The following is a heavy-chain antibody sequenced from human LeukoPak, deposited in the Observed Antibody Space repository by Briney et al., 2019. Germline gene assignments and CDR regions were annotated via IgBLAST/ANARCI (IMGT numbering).Heavy chain of an antibody. CDR3: ARGSTYSSGWYTGFDY. CDR2: INPSGGST. V-gene: IGHV1-46*01. J-gene: IGHJ4*02. CDR1: GYTFTSYY. Sequence: ASVKVSCKASGYTFTSYYMHWVRQAPGQGLEWMGIINPSGGSTSYAQKFQGRVTMTRDMSTSTVYMELSSLRSDDTAVYYCARGSTYSSGWYTGFDYWGQGSLVTVSS. D-gene: IGHD6-19*01.